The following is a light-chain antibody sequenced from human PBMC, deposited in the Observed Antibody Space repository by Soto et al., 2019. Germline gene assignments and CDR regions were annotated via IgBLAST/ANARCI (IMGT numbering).Light chain of an antibody. CDR3: QQYGSSPT. Sequence: EIVLTQSPGTLSLSPGERATLSCRSSQSVSSSYLAWYQQKPGQAPRLLIYDASSRATGIPDRFSGSGSGTDFTLTISRLEPEDLAVYYCQQYGSSPTFGHGTKVEIK. V-gene: IGKV3-20*01. CDR1: QSVSSSY. CDR2: DAS. J-gene: IGKJ1*01.